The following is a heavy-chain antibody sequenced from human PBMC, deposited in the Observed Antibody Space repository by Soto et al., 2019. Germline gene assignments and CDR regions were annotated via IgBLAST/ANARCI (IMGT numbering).Heavy chain of an antibody. CDR1: GASVSHGY. J-gene: IGHJ5*02. D-gene: IGHD3-22*01. CDR2: MYFGGSF. V-gene: IGHV4-59*02. Sequence: QMQLQASGPGLVKPSETLSLTCPVSGASVSHGYWCWIRQPPGKGLDWIGFMYFGGSFNDNPSLTSRATTSVETSKNQFSMKLTSVTASDTAVYYCSRSYYDSTGFAVDPWVQGPLVTVSS. CDR3: SRSYYDSTGFAVDP.